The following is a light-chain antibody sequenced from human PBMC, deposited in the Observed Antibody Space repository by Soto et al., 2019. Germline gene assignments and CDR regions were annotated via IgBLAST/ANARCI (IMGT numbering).Light chain of an antibody. J-gene: IGKJ1*01. Sequence: DIQMTQSPSSLSASVGDRVTITWRASQGIRIDLDWFQQKPGKAPKRLIYAASNLQSGVPSRFSGSGSGTEFTLTISSLQLEDVATYYCRKYNSAPRTFGQGTKVDIK. V-gene: IGKV1-17*01. CDR2: AAS. CDR1: QGIRID. CDR3: RKYNSAPRT.